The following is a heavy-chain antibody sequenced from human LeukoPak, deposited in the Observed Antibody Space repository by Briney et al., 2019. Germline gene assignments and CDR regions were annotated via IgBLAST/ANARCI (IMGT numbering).Heavy chain of an antibody. J-gene: IGHJ4*02. CDR1: GYTFTTYY. CDR3: PLYSSTWY. Sequence: GASVKVSCKASGYTFTTYYIHWVRQAPGQGLEWMGIINPTGGSTTYAQKFQGRVTMTRDTSTSTVFMEVNSLRSEDTAVYYCPLYSSTWYWGQGTLVTVSS. V-gene: IGHV1-46*01. CDR2: INPTGGST. D-gene: IGHD6-13*01.